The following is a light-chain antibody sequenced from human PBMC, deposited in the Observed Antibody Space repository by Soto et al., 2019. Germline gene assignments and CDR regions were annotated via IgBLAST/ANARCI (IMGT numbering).Light chain of an antibody. CDR1: QSVSSY. CDR3: QQRSNWYT. V-gene: IGKV3-11*01. CDR2: DVS. J-gene: IGKJ2*01. Sequence: EIVLTQSPATLSLSPGERATLSCRASQSVSSYLAWYQQKPGQAPRLLIYDVSNRATGIPDRFSGSGSGTDFTLTISSLEPEDFAVYYCQQRSNWYTVGQGTKLEIK.